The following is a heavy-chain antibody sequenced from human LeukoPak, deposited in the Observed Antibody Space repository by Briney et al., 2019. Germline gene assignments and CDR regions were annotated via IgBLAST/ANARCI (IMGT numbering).Heavy chain of an antibody. CDR2: ISSSSSYI. J-gene: IGHJ5*02. CDR3: ASVLRGYSGYDGDLFDP. Sequence: GGSLRLSCAASGFTFSSYSMNWVRQAPGKGLEWVSSISSSSSYIYYADSVKGRFTISRDNAKNSLYLQMNSLRAEDTAVYYCASVLRGYSGYDGDLFDPWGQGTLVTVSS. D-gene: IGHD5-12*01. CDR1: GFTFSSYS. V-gene: IGHV3-21*01.